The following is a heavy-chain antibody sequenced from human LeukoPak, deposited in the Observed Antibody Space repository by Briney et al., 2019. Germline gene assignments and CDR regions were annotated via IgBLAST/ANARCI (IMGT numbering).Heavy chain of an antibody. J-gene: IGHJ4*02. CDR1: KFTFSNYT. CDR2: ISGSSRYI. Sequence: PGGSLRLSCAASKFTFSNYTLTWVRHSPGKGLDWVSSISGSSRYIHYSDSVKGRFIISRDNAKNSLYLQMDSLTADDTAVYYCARVNSALVVSLEGSWAGSLGFDHWGQGTLVTVSS. D-gene: IGHD3-3*01. CDR3: ARVNSALVVSLEGSWAGSLGFDH. V-gene: IGHV3-21*06.